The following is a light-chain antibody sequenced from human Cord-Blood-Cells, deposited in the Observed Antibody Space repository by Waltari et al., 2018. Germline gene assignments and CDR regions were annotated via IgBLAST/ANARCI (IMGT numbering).Light chain of an antibody. CDR2: EGS. J-gene: IGLJ3*02. V-gene: IGLV2-23*01. CDR1: SSDVGSYNL. Sequence: QSALTQPASVSGSPGQSITISCTGTSSDVGSYNLVSWYQQHPGKAPKHMIYEGSKRPSWVSNRFSGSKSGNTASLTISGLEAEDEADDYCCSYAGSSSWVFGGGTKLTV. CDR3: CSYAGSSSWV.